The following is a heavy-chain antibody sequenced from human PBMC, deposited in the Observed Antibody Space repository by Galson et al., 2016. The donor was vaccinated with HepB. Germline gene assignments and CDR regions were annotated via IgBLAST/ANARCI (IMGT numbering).Heavy chain of an antibody. CDR1: GFTFSSYS. CDR3: ARDCVGDCSHQYYYYGMDV. D-gene: IGHD2-21*02. V-gene: IGHV3-48*02. CDR2: ISSSSSTI. J-gene: IGHJ6*02. Sequence: SLRLSCAASGFTFSSYSMNWVRQAPGQGLEWVSYISSSSSTIYYADSVKGRFTIYRDNAKNSLYLQMNRLRDEDTAVDYCARDCVGDCSHQYYYYGMDVWGQGTTVTVSS.